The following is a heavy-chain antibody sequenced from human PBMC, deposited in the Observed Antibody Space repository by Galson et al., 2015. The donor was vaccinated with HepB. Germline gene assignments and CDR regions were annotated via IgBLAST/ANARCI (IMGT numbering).Heavy chain of an antibody. D-gene: IGHD2-2*02. CDR1: GFTFSDYY. CDR3: ARDSYCSSTSCHNYYYGMDV. CDR2: INSSSSYT. V-gene: IGHV3-11*06. J-gene: IGHJ6*02. Sequence: SLRLSCAASGFTFSDYYMSWIRQAPGKGLEWVSYINSSSSYTNYADSVKGRFTISRDNAKNSLYLQMNSLRAEDTAVYYCARDSYCSSTSCHNYYYGMDVWGQGTTVTVSS.